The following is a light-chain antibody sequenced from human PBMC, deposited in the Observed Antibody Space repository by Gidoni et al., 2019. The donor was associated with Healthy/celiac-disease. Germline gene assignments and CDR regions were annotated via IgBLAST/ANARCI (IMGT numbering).Light chain of an antibody. V-gene: IGKV3-15*01. CDR3: QQYNNWPPFT. J-gene: IGKJ3*01. CDR1: QSVSSN. CDR2: GAS. Sequence: EIVMTQSPATLSVSPGDRANLSCRASQSVSSNLAWYQQKPGQAPRLLIYGASTRATGIPARFSGSGSGTEFTLTISSLQSEDFAVYYCQQYNNWPPFTFGPXTKVDIK.